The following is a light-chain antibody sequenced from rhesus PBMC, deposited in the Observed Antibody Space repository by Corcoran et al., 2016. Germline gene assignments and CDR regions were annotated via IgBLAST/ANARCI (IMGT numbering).Light chain of an antibody. CDR2: YAS. CDR1: QGISND. V-gene: IGKV1S3*01. J-gene: IGKJ1*01. CDR3: QHHLSYPRP. Sequence: DIQMTQSPSSLSASGGYTVTITCRESQGISNDIAWYQQKPGKAPKPLIYYASSLVSGVPSRYSGSGSVTVFTLTISSLRPADFSPYYCQHHLSYPRPFGQGTKVEIK.